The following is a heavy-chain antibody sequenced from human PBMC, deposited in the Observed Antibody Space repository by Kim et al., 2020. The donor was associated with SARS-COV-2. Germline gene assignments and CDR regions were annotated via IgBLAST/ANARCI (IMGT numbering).Heavy chain of an antibody. CDR3: AKDRGDEMATPLDY. CDR2: IWYDGSNK. Sequence: GGSLRLSCAASGFTFSSYAMHWVRQAPGKGLEWVAVIWYDGSNKYYADSVKGRFTISRDNSKNTLYLQMNSLRAEDTAVYYCAKDRGDEMATPLDYWGQGTLVTVSS. CDR1: GFTFSSYA. J-gene: IGHJ4*02. V-gene: IGHV3-33*06. D-gene: IGHD5-12*01.